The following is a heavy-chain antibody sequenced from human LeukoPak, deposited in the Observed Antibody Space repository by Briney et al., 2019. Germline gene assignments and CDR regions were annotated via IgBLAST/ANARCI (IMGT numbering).Heavy chain of an antibody. Sequence: ASVKVSCKVSGYTFTGYYIHWARQAPGQGLEWMGGLNPSSGGTNYTQKFQGRVTMTRDTSISTAYMELSRLRSDDTAVYYCARGAAAGAGKYYGMDAWGQGTTVTVSS. V-gene: IGHV1-2*02. D-gene: IGHD6-13*01. CDR1: GYTFTGYY. J-gene: IGHJ6*02. CDR2: LNPSSGGT. CDR3: ARGAAAGAGKYYGMDA.